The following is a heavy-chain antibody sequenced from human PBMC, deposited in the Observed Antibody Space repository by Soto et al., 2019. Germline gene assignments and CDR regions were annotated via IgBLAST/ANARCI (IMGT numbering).Heavy chain of an antibody. CDR2: INHSGST. CDR3: ATQKRGYYGSGSHSYFDY. J-gene: IGHJ4*02. CDR1: GGSFSGHY. D-gene: IGHD3-10*01. V-gene: IGHV4-34*01. Sequence: SETLSLTCAVYGGSFSGHYWSWIRQPPGKGLEWIGEINHSGSTNYNPSLKSRVTISVDTSKNQFSLKLSSVTAADTAVYYCATQKRGYYGSGSHSYFDYWGQGTLVTVSS.